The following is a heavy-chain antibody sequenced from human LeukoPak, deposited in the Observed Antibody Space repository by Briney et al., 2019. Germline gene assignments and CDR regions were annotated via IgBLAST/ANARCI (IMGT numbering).Heavy chain of an antibody. J-gene: IGHJ4*02. CDR3: ARGGSGSGYLYYFDH. V-gene: IGHV1-2*06. CDR1: GYSFSDYP. Sequence: ASVMVSCKASGYSFSDYPMHWVRQAPGQGLEWMGRINFNSGGTSYAQNFQGRVTMTRDTSINTAYMELSGLTSDDTAEYYCARGGSGSGYLYYFDHWGQGTLVSVPS. D-gene: IGHD3-10*01. CDR2: INFNSGGT.